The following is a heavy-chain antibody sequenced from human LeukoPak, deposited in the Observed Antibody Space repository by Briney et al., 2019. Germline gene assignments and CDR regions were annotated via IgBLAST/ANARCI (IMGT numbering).Heavy chain of an antibody. J-gene: IGHJ4*02. CDR3: AGEKLLGYCSGGSCSKDY. Sequence: SQTLSLTCTVSGGSISSGSYYWSWIRQPAGKGLEWIGRIYTSGSTNYNPSLKSRATISVDTSKNQFSLKLSSVTAADTAVYYCAGEKLLGYCSGGSCSKDYWGQGTLVTVSS. V-gene: IGHV4-61*02. CDR1: GGSISSGSYY. D-gene: IGHD2-15*01. CDR2: IYTSGST.